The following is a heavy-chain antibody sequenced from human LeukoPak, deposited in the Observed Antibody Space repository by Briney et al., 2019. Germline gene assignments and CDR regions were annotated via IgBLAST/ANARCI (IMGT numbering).Heavy chain of an antibody. Sequence: PSETLSLTCTVSGGSISSSSFYWGWIRQPPGKGLDWIGSIYYSGSTYYSPSLKSRVTMSVDTSKNQFSLKLSSVTAADTAVYYCARENLGGGGAFDIWGQGTMVTVSS. J-gene: IGHJ3*02. CDR2: IYYSGST. V-gene: IGHV4-39*07. D-gene: IGHD3-16*01. CDR3: ARENLGGGGAFDI. CDR1: GGSISSSSFY.